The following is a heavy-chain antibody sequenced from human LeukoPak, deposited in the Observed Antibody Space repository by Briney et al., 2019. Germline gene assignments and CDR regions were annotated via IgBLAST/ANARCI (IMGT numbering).Heavy chain of an antibody. CDR2: IYYSGST. Sequence: PSETLSLTCTVSGGSISSGDYYWSWIRQPPGKGLEWIGYIYYSGSTYYNPSLKSRVTISVDASKNQFSLKLSSVTAADTAVYYCARAPYDILTPPYYYGMDVWGQGTTVTVSS. D-gene: IGHD3-9*01. V-gene: IGHV4-30-4*01. J-gene: IGHJ6*02. CDR3: ARAPYDILTPPYYYGMDV. CDR1: GGSISSGDYY.